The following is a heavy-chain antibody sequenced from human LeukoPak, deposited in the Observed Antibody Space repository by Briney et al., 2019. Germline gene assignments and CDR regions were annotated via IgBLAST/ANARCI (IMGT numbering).Heavy chain of an antibody. D-gene: IGHD3-22*01. CDR1: GGSISSYY. CDR3: ARDHFYDSSGYFYFDY. J-gene: IGHJ4*02. V-gene: IGHV4-59*01. Sequence: PSETLSLTCTVSGGSISSYYWSWIRQPPGKGLEWIGYISYSGSTNYNPSLKSRVTISVDTSKNQFSLRLSSVTAADTAVYYCARDHFYDSSGYFYFDYWGQGTLVTVSS. CDR2: ISYSGST.